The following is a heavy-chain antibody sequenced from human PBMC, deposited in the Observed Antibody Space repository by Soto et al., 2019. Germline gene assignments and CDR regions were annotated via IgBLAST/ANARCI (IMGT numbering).Heavy chain of an antibody. Sequence: EVQLVQSGGGLVQPGGSLRLSCAASGFAFSSYWMHWVRQAPGKGLVWVSRIEPYETGRTYAESVQGRFTISRDNAKNTLYLQMNSLRAEDTAVYYCTSDTFGARDSWGQGTLVTVSS. CDR1: GFAFSSYW. J-gene: IGHJ4*02. D-gene: IGHD2-15*01. CDR3: TSDTFGARDS. V-gene: IGHV3-74*01. CDR2: IEPYETGR.